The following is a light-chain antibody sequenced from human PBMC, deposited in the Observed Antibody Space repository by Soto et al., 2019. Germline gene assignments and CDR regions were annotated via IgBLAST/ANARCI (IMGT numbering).Light chain of an antibody. CDR1: SSNIGTYT. CDR2: TDY. J-gene: IGLJ3*02. Sequence: QSVLTQPPSVSGTPGQRVTISCSGGSSNIGTYTVNWYQQLPETAPNLLIYTDYQRPSGVPDRFSGSKSGTSASLAISGLQSEDEDDYYCASWDDSLNGGVFGGGTKLTVL. CDR3: ASWDDSLNGGV. V-gene: IGLV1-44*01.